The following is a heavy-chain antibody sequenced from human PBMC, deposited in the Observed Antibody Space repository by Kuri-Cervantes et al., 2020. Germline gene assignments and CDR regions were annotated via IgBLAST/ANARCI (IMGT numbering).Heavy chain of an antibody. CDR1: GFTFSSYG. J-gene: IGHJ4*02. CDR2: ISYDGSNK. D-gene: IGHD1-26*01. CDR3: AKSGGATDY. Sequence: GGPLRLSCAASGFTFSSYGMHWVRQAPGKGLEWVAVISYDGSNKYYADSVKGRFTISRDNSKNTLYLQMNSLRAEDTAVYYCAKSGGATDYWGQGTLVTVSS. V-gene: IGHV3-30*18.